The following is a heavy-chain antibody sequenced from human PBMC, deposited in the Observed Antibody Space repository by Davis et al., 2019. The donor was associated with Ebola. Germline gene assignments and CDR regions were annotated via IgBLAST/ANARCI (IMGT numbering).Heavy chain of an antibody. D-gene: IGHD6-13*01. V-gene: IGHV3-74*01. Sequence: GESLKISCEASGFTFSNHRMHWVRQVPGKGLVWVSRINHDGRNKNYADSVEGRFTISRDNSKNTLYLQMNSLRAEDTAVYYCARGPSTGNSFTYWGQGTLVTVSS. CDR2: INHDGRNK. CDR3: ARGPSTGNSFTY. J-gene: IGHJ4*02. CDR1: GFTFSNHR.